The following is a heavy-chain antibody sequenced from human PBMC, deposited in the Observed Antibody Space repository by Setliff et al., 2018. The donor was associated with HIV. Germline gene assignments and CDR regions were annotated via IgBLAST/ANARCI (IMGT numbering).Heavy chain of an antibody. CDR3: ARGSGSYSLRSMDV. V-gene: IGHV1-18*04. CDR2: INPDSGDT. CDR1: GYSFTGNY. J-gene: IGHJ6*03. Sequence: ASVKVSCKASGYSFTGNYLHWVRQVPGQGLEWMGWINPDSGDTNYAQKVQGRVTMTTATSKSTSSMELMSLRSDDTAVYYCARGSGSYSLRSMDVWGKGTTVTVSS. D-gene: IGHD1-26*01.